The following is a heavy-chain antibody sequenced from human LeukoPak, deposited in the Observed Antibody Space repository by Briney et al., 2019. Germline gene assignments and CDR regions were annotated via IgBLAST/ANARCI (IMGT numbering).Heavy chain of an antibody. CDR3: ARDGEDIVVVPAAAGWFDP. CDR2: IYTSGST. Sequence: KPSETLSLTCTVSGGSISSYYWSWIRQPAGKRLEWIGRIYTSGSTNYNPSLKSRVAMSVDTSKNQFSLKLSSVTAADTAVYYCARDGEDIVVVPAAAGWFDPXXXGXQVIXXS. D-gene: IGHD2-2*01. J-gene: IGHJ5*02. CDR1: GGSISSYY. V-gene: IGHV4-4*07.